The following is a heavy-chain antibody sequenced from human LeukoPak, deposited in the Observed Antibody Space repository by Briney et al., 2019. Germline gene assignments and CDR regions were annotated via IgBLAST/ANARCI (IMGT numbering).Heavy chain of an antibody. D-gene: IGHD5-18*01. CDR3: ARDQGNRYSYGYTLDY. CDR2: INNYGGLT. J-gene: IGHJ4*02. Sequence: PGGSLRLSCAASGLTFSSYWMSWVRQAPGKGLEYVSAINNYGGLTYYADSVKGRFTISRDNSKRTLYLQMGSLRLEDTAVYYCARDQGNRYSYGYTLDYWGQGTLVTVSS. CDR1: GLTFSSYW. V-gene: IGHV3-64*02.